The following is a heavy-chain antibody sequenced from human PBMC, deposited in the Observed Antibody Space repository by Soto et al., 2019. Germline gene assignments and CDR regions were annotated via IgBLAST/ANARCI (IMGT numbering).Heavy chain of an antibody. Sequence: PGGPLRLSCAASGFPFSTYAMSWVRQAPGKGLEWVSTINSSGGRTYSADSMKGRFTISRDNSKNTVYLQMNSLRAEDTAIYYCAKDLDAPVFNFAYWGQGT. V-gene: IGHV3-23*01. CDR2: INSSGGRT. CDR3: AKDLDAPVFNFAY. D-gene: IGHD2-2*01. J-gene: IGHJ4*02. CDR1: GFPFSTYA.